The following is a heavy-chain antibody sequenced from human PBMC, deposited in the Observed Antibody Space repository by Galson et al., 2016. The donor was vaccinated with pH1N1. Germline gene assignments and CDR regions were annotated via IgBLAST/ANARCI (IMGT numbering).Heavy chain of an antibody. V-gene: IGHV3-9*01. CDR2: ISWNSGSI. D-gene: IGHD1-7*01. Sequence: SLRLSCATSGFTFNDYGMHWVRQAPGKGLEWVSSISWNSGSIVYADSVKGRFTTSRDNAKNSLYLRMNSLRVEDTALYYCAKDMNLELREGALDYWGQGALVTVSS. CDR3: AKDMNLELREGALDY. CDR1: GFTFNDYG. J-gene: IGHJ4*02.